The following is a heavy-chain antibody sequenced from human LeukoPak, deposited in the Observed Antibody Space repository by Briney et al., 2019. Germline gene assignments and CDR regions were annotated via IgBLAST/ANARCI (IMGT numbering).Heavy chain of an antibody. D-gene: IGHD3-22*01. CDR3: ARAYFYDSSGYYQTVDAFDI. V-gene: IGHV4-59*01. Sequence: SETLSLTYTVSGGSISSYYWSWIRQPPGKGLEWIGYIYFSGSTNYNPSLKSRVTISVDTSKNQFSLKLSSVTAADAAVYYCARAYFYDSSGYYQTVDAFDIWGQGTMVTVSS. CDR2: IYFSGST. CDR1: GGSISSYY. J-gene: IGHJ3*02.